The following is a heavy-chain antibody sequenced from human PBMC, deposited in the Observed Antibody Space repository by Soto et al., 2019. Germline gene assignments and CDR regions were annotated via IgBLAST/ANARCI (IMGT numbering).Heavy chain of an antibody. V-gene: IGHV3-30*18. CDR3: AKGSFYGDYYMDV. CDR1: GFTFSSYG. CDR2: ISYDGSNK. D-gene: IGHD4-17*01. J-gene: IGHJ6*03. Sequence: GGSLRLSCAASGFTFSSYGMHWVRQAPGKGLEWVAVISYDGSNKYYADSVKGRFTISRDNSKNTLYLQMNSLRAEDTAVYYCAKGSFYGDYYMDVWGQGTTVTVSS.